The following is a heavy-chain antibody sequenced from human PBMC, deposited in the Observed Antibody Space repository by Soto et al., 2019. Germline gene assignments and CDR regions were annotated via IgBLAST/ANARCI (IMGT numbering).Heavy chain of an antibody. Sequence: SETLSLTCTVSGGSFTSNNWWTWFRQPPGQGLEWIGEIYRTGSTNYNPSLKSRVTISLDKSENQFSLKVTSLTAADTAVYYCASRDPGTSVDYWGQGTLVTVSS. D-gene: IGHD1-7*01. V-gene: IGHV4-4*02. J-gene: IGHJ4*02. CDR3: ASRDPGTSVDY. CDR2: IYRTGST. CDR1: GGSFTSNNW.